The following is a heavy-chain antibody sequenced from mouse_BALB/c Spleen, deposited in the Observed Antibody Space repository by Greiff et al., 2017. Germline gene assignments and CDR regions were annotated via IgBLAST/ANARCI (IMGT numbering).Heavy chain of an antibody. V-gene: IGHV5-6-4*01. CDR3: TREGSSYLYYAMDY. CDR1: GFTFSSYT. Sequence: EVMLVESGGDLVKPGGSLKLSCAASGFTFSSYTMSWVRQTPEKRLEWVATISSGGSYTYYPDSVKGRFTISRDNAKNTLYLQMSSLKSEDTAMYYCTREGSSYLYYAMDYWGQGTSVTVSS. CDR2: ISSGGSYT. D-gene: IGHD1-1*01. J-gene: IGHJ4*01.